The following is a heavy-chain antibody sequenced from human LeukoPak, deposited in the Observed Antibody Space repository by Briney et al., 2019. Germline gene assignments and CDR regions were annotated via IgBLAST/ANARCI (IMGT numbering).Heavy chain of an antibody. CDR1: GISFSSYE. Sequence: GGSLRLSCAASGISFSSYEMNWVRQAPGMGLEWVSYISRGGSTIYYADSVKGRFTISRDNAKNSLYLQMTSLRAEDTAVYYCTRRDSYFDYWGQGTLVTVSS. CDR3: TRRDSYFDY. J-gene: IGHJ4*02. V-gene: IGHV3-48*03. CDR2: ISRGGSTI.